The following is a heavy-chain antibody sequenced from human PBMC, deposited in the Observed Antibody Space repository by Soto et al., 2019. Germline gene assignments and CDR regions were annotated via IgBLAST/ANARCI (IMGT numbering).Heavy chain of an antibody. D-gene: IGHD2-2*01. J-gene: IGHJ6*02. CDR3: RSSTSCYDESCVDV. CDR2: LYHIGST. CDR1: GYSVSIGNY. V-gene: IGHV4-38-2*01. Sequence: SETLSLTCAVSGYSVSIGNYCACMRQPPGRGLEWIGSLYHIGSTHYNTSLKSRVTISVDTSKNHFSLELSSVTAADTAIYYCRSSTSCYDESCVDVWGQGTMVTVSS.